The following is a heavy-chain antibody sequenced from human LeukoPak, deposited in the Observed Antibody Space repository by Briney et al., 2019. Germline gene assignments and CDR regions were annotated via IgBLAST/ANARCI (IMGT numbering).Heavy chain of an antibody. CDR1: GGSISSGGYY. CDR2: IYHSGST. CDR3: ARGDSSGSNWFDP. Sequence: SETLSLTCTVSGGSISSGGYYWSWIRQPPGKGLEWIGYIYHSGSTNYNPSLKGRVTMSVDTSKNQFSLKLSSVTAADTAVYYCARGDSSGSNWFDPWGQGTLVTVSS. V-gene: IGHV4-61*08. D-gene: IGHD3-22*01. J-gene: IGHJ5*02.